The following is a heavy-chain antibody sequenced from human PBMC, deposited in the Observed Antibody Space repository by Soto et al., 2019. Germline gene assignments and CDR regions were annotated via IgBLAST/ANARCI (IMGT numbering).Heavy chain of an antibody. CDR1: GDTFSSYA. CDR2: IIPIFGTA. V-gene: IGHV1-69*13. J-gene: IGHJ4*02. CDR3: AREEQRYYYDSSGYFDY. Sequence: SVKVSCKASGDTFSSYAISWVRQAPGQGLEWMGGIIPIFGTANYAQKFQGRVTITADESTSTAYMELSSLRSEDTAVYYCAREEQRYYYDSSGYFDYWGQGTLVTVSS. D-gene: IGHD3-22*01.